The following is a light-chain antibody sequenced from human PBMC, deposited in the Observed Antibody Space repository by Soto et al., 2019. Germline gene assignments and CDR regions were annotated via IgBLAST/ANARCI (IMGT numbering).Light chain of an antibody. CDR1: SNDVGGYNY. CDR3: TSYAGSNKLGV. V-gene: IGLV2-8*01. J-gene: IGLJ1*01. Sequence: QSALTQPPSASGSPGQSVTISCTGTSNDVGGYNYVSWYQQHPGKAPKLMIYEVSKRPSGVPDRFSGSKSGNTASLTVSGLQAEDEADYYCTSYAGSNKLGVFGTGTKVTVL. CDR2: EVS.